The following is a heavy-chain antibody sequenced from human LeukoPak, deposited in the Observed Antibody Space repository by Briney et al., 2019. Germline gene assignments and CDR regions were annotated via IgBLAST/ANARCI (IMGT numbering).Heavy chain of an antibody. CDR2: IRYDGSNK. CDR3: ATRADSGYSSSSGGY. D-gene: IGHD6-6*01. V-gene: IGHV3-30*02. Sequence: PGRSLRFSCAASGFTFSSYGMHWVRQAPGKGLEWVAFIRYDGSNKYYADSVKGRFTISRDNSKNTLYLQMNSLRAEDTAVYYCATRADSGYSSSSGGYWGQGTLVTVSS. J-gene: IGHJ4*02. CDR1: GFTFSSYG.